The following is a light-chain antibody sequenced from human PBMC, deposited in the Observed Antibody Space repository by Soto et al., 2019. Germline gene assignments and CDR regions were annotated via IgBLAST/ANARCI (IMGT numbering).Light chain of an antibody. CDR1: QDISNY. J-gene: IGKJ1*01. CDR2: HAS. CDR3: QHYNSYGT. Sequence: DIQMTQSPSSLSASVGDRFSITCQASQDISNYLNWYQQKLGKAPKLLIYHASSLETGVPSRFSGSGSGTEFTLTISSLQPDDFATYYCQHYNSYGTFGQGTKVDIK. V-gene: IGKV1-5*01.